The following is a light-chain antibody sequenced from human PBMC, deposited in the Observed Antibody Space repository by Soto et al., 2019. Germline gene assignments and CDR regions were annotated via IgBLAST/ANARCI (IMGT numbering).Light chain of an antibody. CDR3: QQYNNWPRT. V-gene: IGKV3-15*01. Sequence: EILMTQSPATLSVSPGERATLSCRASQSVSSNLAWYQQKPGQAPRLLIYGASTRATGIPARFSGSGSGTEFTLTISSLQSEDFAVYYCQQYNNWPRTFGQGTKVE. J-gene: IGKJ1*01. CDR2: GAS. CDR1: QSVSSN.